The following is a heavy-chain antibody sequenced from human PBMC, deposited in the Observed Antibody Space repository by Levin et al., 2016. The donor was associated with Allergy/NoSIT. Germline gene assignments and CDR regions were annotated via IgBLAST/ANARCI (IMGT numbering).Heavy chain of an antibody. CDR2: ISYDGSNK. CDR3: AKGGYSGYVGFFDY. Sequence: GESLKISCAASGFTFSSYGMHWVRQAPGKGLEWVAVISYDGSNKYYADSVKGRFTISRDNSKNTLYLQMNSLRAEDTAVYYCAKGGYSGYVGFFDYWGQGTLVTVSS. D-gene: IGHD5-12*01. CDR1: GFTFSSYG. V-gene: IGHV3-30*18. J-gene: IGHJ4*02.